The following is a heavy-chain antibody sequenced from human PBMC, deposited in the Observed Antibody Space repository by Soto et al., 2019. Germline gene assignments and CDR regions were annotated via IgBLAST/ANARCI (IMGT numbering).Heavy chain of an antibody. CDR3: VRDRNSDPQFFYYYMDV. CDR1: GVTVSSHY. J-gene: IGHJ6*03. D-gene: IGHD2-21*02. V-gene: IGHV3-66*01. CDR2: FYGGSSK. Sequence: GGSKRLSCASSGVTVSSHYMSWVRQAKGKGLGWVAVFYGGSSKYYADSVKGRFTISRDNSKNTLYLQMNSLRAEDTAVYYCVRDRNSDPQFFYYYMDVWGKGSTVTVSS.